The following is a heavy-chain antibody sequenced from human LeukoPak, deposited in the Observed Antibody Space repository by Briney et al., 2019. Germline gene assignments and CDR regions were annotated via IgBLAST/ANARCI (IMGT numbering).Heavy chain of an antibody. CDR1: GFTFSSYG. Sequence: GGSLRLSCAASGFTFSSYGMHWVRQAPGKGLEWVAVISYDGSNKYYADSVKGRFTISRDNSKNTLYLQMNSLRAEDTAVYYCAKLVGTYCGGDCYDFDYWGQGTLVTVSP. CDR2: ISYDGSNK. V-gene: IGHV3-30*18. CDR3: AKLVGTYCGGDCYDFDY. D-gene: IGHD2-21*02. J-gene: IGHJ4*02.